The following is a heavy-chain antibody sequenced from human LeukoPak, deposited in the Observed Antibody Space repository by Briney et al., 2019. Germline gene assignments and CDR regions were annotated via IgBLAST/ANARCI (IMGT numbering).Heavy chain of an antibody. CDR2: IIPIFGTA. CDR1: GGTFSSYA. J-gene: IGHJ4*02. V-gene: IGHV1-69*05. D-gene: IGHD6-13*01. Sequence: SVKVSCKASGGTFSSYAISWVRQAPGQGLEWMGRIIPIFGTANYAQKFQGRVTITTDESTSTAYMELSSLRSEDTAVYYCASAALAGGIAAAGTDYWGQRTLVTVSS. CDR3: ASAALAGGIAAAGTDY.